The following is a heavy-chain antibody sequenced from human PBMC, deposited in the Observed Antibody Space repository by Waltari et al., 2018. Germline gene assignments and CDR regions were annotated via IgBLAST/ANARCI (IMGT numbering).Heavy chain of an antibody. CDR2: IWYDGSNK. D-gene: IGHD2-21*02. V-gene: IGHV3-33*01. CDR3: LAYCGGDCSHGMDV. J-gene: IGHJ6*02. CDR1: GFTFSSYG. Sequence: QVQLVESGGGVVQPGRSLRLSCAASGFTFSSYGMHWVRQAPGKGLEWVAVIWYDGSNKYYADSVKGRFTISRDKSKNTLYLQMNSLRAEDTAVYYCLAYCGGDCSHGMDVWGQGTTVTVSS.